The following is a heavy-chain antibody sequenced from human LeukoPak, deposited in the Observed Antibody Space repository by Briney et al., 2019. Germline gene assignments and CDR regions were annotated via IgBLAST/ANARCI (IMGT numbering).Heavy chain of an antibody. Sequence: PGGSLRLSCAASGFTFSSYWMHWVRQAPGKGLVWVSRIKSDGSITNYADSVKGRFTISRDNAKNTLYLQMNSLRAEDTAVYYCAKGSYYKWGYWGQGTLVTVSS. V-gene: IGHV3-74*01. CDR2: IKSDGSIT. CDR1: GFTFSSYW. CDR3: AKGSYYKWGY. J-gene: IGHJ4*02. D-gene: IGHD3-10*01.